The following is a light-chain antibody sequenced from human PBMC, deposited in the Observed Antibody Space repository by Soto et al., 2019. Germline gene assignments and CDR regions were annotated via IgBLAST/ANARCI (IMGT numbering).Light chain of an antibody. CDR3: QQRSDSIT. Sequence: EIVLTQSPDTLSLSPGERATLSCWAGRRVTTHLALFKQRPGQTPRLLIYDASTRAPGIPARFSGRGSGADFTLTISSLEPEDFAVYYCQQRSDSITFGQGTRLEIK. V-gene: IGKV3-11*01. CDR1: RRVTTH. J-gene: IGKJ5*01. CDR2: DAS.